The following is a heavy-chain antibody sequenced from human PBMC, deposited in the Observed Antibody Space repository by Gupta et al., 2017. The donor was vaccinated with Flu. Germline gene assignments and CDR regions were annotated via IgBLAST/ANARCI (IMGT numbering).Heavy chain of an antibody. CDR2: ISTTSLSK. Sequence: EVQLVESGGGLVQPGGSLRLSCAASGFTFSTYSMNWVRQAPGKRLEWVSYISTTSLSKYYADSVKGRFTISRDNAKNSLYLQMDSLRAEDTAMYYCARSGTYSAYYYGMDVWGQGTAVTVSS. D-gene: IGHD1-26*01. CDR1: GFTFSTYS. J-gene: IGHJ6*02. V-gene: IGHV3-48*01. CDR3: ARSGTYSAYYYGMDV.